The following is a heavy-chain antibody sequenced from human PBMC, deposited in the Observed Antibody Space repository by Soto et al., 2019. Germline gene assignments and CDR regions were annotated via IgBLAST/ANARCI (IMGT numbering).Heavy chain of an antibody. V-gene: IGHV1-69*01. Sequence: QVQLVQSGAEVKKPGSSVKVSCKAPGGTLSSYAINWVRQAPGQGLEWMGGIIPIFGSANYAPKFQGRVTICADESTSTAYMEVSSLRSEDTAVYYCAGTREIPYYHGMDVWGQGTTVTVSS. CDR2: IIPIFGSA. CDR3: AGTREIPYYHGMDV. CDR1: GGTLSSYA. D-gene: IGHD2-2*02. J-gene: IGHJ6*02.